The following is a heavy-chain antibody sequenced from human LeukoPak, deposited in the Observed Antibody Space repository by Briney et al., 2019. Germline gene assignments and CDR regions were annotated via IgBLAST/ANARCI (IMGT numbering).Heavy chain of an antibody. CDR3: ARTYSSSFFDP. V-gene: IGHV4-39*07. CDR2: IYYSGST. D-gene: IGHD6-6*01. Sequence: SETLSLTCTVSGGSISSSSYYWGWIRQPPGKGLEWIGSIYYSGSTYYNPSLKSRVTISVDTSQNQFSLKLSSVTAADTAVYYCARTYSSSFFDPWGQGTLVTVSS. CDR1: GGSISSSSYY. J-gene: IGHJ5*02.